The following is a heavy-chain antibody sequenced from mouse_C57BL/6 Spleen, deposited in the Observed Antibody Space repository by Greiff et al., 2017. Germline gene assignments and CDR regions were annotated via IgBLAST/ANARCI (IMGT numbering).Heavy chain of an antibody. CDR2: IDPEDGDT. J-gene: IGHJ2*01. V-gene: IGHV14-1*01. Sequence: VQLQQSGAELVRPGASVKLSCTASGFNIKDYYMHWVKQRPEQGLEWIGRIDPEDGDTEYAPKFQGKATMTADTSSSTAYMQLSSLTSEDSAVYYCARSGDGYFPDYWGQGTTLTVSS. CDR1: GFNIKDYY. D-gene: IGHD2-3*01. CDR3: ARSGDGYFPDY.